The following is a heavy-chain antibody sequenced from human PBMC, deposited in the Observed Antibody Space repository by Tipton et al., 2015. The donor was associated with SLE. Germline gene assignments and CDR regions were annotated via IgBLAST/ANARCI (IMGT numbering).Heavy chain of an antibody. Sequence: SLRLSCAASGFTFSSYSMNWVRQAPGKGLEWVSYISSSSSTISYADTVKVRFTISRENAKKSLYLQMSSLRDEDPAVHYCARDPPSTGPPEAVDIWVQVTMFTVAA. V-gene: IGHV3-48*02. D-gene: IGHD3-10*01. CDR2: ISSSSSTI. CDR1: GFTFSSYS. J-gene: IGHJ3*02. CDR3: ARDPPSTGPPEAVDI.